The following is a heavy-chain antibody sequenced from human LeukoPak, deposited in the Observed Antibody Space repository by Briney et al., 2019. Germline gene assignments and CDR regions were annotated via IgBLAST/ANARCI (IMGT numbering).Heavy chain of an antibody. CDR1: GYTFTSYY. CDR3: AREVPRVVAAAGLFDY. D-gene: IGHD6-13*01. Sequence: GASVKVSCKASGYTFTSYYMHWVRQAPGQGLEWMGIINPSGGSTSYAQKFQGRVTMTRDTSTSTVYMELSSLRSEDTAVYYCAREVPRVVAAAGLFDYWGQGTLVTVSS. CDR2: INPSGGST. V-gene: IGHV1-46*03. J-gene: IGHJ4*02.